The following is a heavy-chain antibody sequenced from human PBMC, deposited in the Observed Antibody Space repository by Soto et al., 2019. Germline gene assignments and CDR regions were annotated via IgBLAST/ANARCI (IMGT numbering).Heavy chain of an antibody. Sequence: EVQLVESGGGLVQPGGSLRLSCAASGFTVSSNYMSWVRQAPGKGLEWVSVIYSGGTTYYADSVKGRFTISRGNSKNTLYLQMNSLGAEDTAVYYCTNSGWSFDYWGQGTLVTVSS. CDR2: IYSGGTT. CDR1: GFTVSSNY. CDR3: TNSGWSFDY. V-gene: IGHV3-66*01. D-gene: IGHD6-19*01. J-gene: IGHJ4*02.